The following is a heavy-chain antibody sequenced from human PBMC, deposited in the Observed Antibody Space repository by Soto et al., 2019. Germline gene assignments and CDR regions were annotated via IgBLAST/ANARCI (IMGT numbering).Heavy chain of an antibody. CDR1: GGSINNSY. V-gene: IGHV4-59*08. J-gene: IGHJ3*02. CDR2: IFHTGTT. Sequence: PSETLYLTSTVSGGSINNSYYSWIRQPPGKGLEWIGYIFHTGTTSYNPSLKSRVTLSVDTSQSQFSLKLNSVTAAYTAVYYCTTEAYDNSGSLAFDIWGPGTLVT. D-gene: IGHD3-22*01. CDR3: TTEAYDNSGSLAFDI.